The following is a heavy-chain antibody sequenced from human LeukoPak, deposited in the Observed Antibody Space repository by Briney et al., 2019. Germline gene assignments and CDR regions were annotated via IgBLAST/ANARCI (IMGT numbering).Heavy chain of an antibody. J-gene: IGHJ4*02. CDR3: AKDDGGSFDY. CDR1: GFTFVDYA. Sequence: ARSLRLSCAASGFTFVDYAMHWVRQAPGKGLEWVSGISWNSGSIGYADSVKGRFTISRDNAKNSLYLQMNSLGAEDTALYYCAKDDGGSFDYWGQGTLVTVSS. CDR2: ISWNSGSI. V-gene: IGHV3-9*01.